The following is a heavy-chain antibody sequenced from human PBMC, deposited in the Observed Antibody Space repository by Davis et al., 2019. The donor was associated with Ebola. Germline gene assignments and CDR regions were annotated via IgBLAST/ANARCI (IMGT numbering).Heavy chain of an antibody. D-gene: IGHD6-19*01. CDR1: GYTFSSYA. V-gene: IGHV1-3*01. Sequence: ASVKVSCKASGYTFSSYAIHWVRQAPGQRPEWMGWINPGNGNAIYSEKFQGRVTITRDTSASTVYMEVSSLTSEDTAVYYCARVAGFSSGWSFDSWGQGALVTVSS. CDR2: INPGNGNA. J-gene: IGHJ4*02. CDR3: ARVAGFSSGWSFDS.